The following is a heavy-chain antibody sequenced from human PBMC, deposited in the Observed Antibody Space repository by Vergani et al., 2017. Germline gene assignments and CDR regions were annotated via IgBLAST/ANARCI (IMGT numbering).Heavy chain of an antibody. J-gene: IGHJ3*02. CDR1: GYTLTELS. CDR2: FDPEDGET. Sequence: QVQLVQSGAEVKKPGASVKVSCKVSGYTLTELSMHWVRQAPGKGLEWMGGFDPEDGETIYAQKFQGRVTMTEDTPTDTAYMELSSLRSEDTAVYYCATFMITFGGVIVMGDAFDIWGQGTMVTVSS. D-gene: IGHD3-16*02. CDR3: ATFMITFGGVIVMGDAFDI. V-gene: IGHV1-24*01.